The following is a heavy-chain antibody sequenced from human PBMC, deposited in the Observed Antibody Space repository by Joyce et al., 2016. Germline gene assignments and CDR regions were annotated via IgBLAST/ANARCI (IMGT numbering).Heavy chain of an antibody. J-gene: IGHJ5*02. V-gene: IGHV4-39*01. CDR3: ARHQERLNRFDP. CDR2: VHYSGRT. Sequence: QLQLRESGPGLIKPSETLSLICTVSGGSISSGTHYWDWLRQSPEKGLEWCGNVHYSGRTKYNPSLKSRVTMSVDRSRNLFSLKLNSVTASDTAIYYCARHQERLNRFDPWGPGSLVTVSS. CDR1: GGSISSGTHY.